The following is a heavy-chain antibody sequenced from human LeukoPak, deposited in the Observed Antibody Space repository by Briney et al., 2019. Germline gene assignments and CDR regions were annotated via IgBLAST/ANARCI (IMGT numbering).Heavy chain of an antibody. CDR1: GYTFTGYF. D-gene: IGHD6-13*01. CDR3: ARAQSLTAPAGTFANS. Sequence: ASVNVSCKASGYTFTGYFLHWVRRAPGQGFEWMGWIDPNSGGTYYTQRFQGRVTMTRDTSISTAYMELSSLRSDDTAVYYCARAQSLTAPAGTFANSWGQGTLVTVSS. J-gene: IGHJ4*02. CDR2: IDPNSGGT. V-gene: IGHV1-2*02.